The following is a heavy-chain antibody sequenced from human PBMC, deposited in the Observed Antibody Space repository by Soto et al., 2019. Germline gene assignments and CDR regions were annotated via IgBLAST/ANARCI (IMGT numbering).Heavy chain of an antibody. D-gene: IGHD4-17*01. Sequence: GGSLRLSCVVSGFTFSSNAMSWVRQAPAKGLEWVSAISGSGGSTYYADSVKGRFTISRDNAKNTVYLQMNSLRGEDTAVYYCAKRGDYRSVWFDSWGQGTLVTVSS. J-gene: IGHJ5*01. CDR2: ISGSGGST. CDR3: AKRGDYRSVWFDS. V-gene: IGHV3-23*01. CDR1: GFTFSSNA.